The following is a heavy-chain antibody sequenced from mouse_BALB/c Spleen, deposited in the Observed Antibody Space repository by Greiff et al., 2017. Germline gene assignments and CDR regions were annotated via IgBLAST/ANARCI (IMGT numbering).Heavy chain of an antibody. CDR1: GYSITSDYA. CDR3: ARWLPGHFDY. D-gene: IGHD2-2*01. CDR2: ISYSGST. V-gene: IGHV3-2*02. J-gene: IGHJ2*01. Sequence: EVKLQESGPGLVKPSQSLSLTCTVTGYSITSDYAWNWIRQFPGNKLEWMGYISYSGSTSYNPSLKSRISITRDTSKNQFFLQLNSVTTEDTATYYCARWLPGHFDYWGQGTTLTVSS.